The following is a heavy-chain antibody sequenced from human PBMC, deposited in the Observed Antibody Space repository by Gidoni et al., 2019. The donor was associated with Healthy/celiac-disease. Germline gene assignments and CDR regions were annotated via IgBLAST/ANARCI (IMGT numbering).Heavy chain of an antibody. CDR2: ISGSGGST. V-gene: IGHV3-23*01. CDR3: AKDLSYYYDSSGYYYDY. D-gene: IGHD3-22*01. J-gene: IGHJ4*02. CDR1: GCTFSSFA. Sequence: EVQLLESGGGLVQPGGSLRLSCAASGCTFSSFAMSWVRQAPGKGLEWVSAISGSGGSTYYADSVKGRFTISRDNSKNTLYLQMNSLRAEDTAVYYCAKDLSYYYDSSGYYYDYWGQGTLVTVSS.